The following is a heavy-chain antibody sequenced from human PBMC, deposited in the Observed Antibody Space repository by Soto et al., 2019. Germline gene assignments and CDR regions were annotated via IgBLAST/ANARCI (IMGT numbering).Heavy chain of an antibody. CDR3: ARAGDSSGPVALGY. D-gene: IGHD6-19*01. CDR2: IYHSGST. Sequence: QLQLQESGSGLVKPSQTLSLTCAVSGGSISSGGSSWSWIRQPPGKGLEWIGYIYHSGSTYYNPSLKSRVTISVDRSKIQFSLKLSSVTAADTAVYYCARAGDSSGPVALGYWGQGTLVTVSS. V-gene: IGHV4-30-2*01. CDR1: GGSISSGGSS. J-gene: IGHJ4*02.